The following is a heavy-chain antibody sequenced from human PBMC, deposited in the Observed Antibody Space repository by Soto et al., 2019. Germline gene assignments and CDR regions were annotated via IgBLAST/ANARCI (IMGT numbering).Heavy chain of an antibody. Sequence: QVQLVQSGAEVKKPGASVKVSCKASGYTFTSYAMHWVRQAPGQRLEWMGWINAGNGNTKYSQKFQGRVTITRDTSARTAYMELSSLRSEDTAVSYCARGDYYDIHDYWGQGTLVTVSS. CDR1: GYTFTSYA. J-gene: IGHJ4*02. CDR2: INAGNGNT. V-gene: IGHV1-3*01. D-gene: IGHD3-22*01. CDR3: ARGDYYDIHDY.